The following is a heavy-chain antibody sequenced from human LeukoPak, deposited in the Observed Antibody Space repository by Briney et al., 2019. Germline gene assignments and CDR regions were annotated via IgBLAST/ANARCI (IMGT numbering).Heavy chain of an antibody. CDR3: ASKWVTYYYNSSYYHYPTDVFDI. CDR1: GFTFSSYS. D-gene: IGHD3-22*01. CDR2: ISSSSSYI. V-gene: IGHV3-21*01. J-gene: IGHJ3*02. Sequence: PGGSLRLSCAASGFTFSSYSMNWVRQAPGKGLEWVSSISSSSSYIYYADSVKGRFTISRDNAKNSLYLQMNSLRAEDTAVYYCASKWVTYYYNSSYYHYPTDVFDIWGQGTMVTVSS.